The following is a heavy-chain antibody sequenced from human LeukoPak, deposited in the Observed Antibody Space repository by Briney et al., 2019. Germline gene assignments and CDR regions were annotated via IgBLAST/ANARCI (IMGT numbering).Heavy chain of an antibody. CDR1: GFTFSSYA. CDR3: TRAVDDSSGYYFNDY. CDR2: IRSKTYGGTP. J-gene: IGHJ4*02. V-gene: IGHV3-49*04. Sequence: PGGSLRLSCAASGFTFSSYAMSWVRQAPGKGLEWISFIRSKTYGGTPEYAASVKGRFTISRDDSISIAYLQVNSLKTEDTAVYYCTRAVDDSSGYYFNDYWGQGTLVTVSS. D-gene: IGHD3-22*01.